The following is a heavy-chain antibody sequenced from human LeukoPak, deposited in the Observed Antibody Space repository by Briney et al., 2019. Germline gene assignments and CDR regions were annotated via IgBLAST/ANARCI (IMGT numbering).Heavy chain of an antibody. Sequence: ASVEVSCKASGYTFTGYYMHWVRQAPGQGLEWKGWISAYNGNTNYAQKLQGRVTMTTDTSTSTAYMELRSLRSDDTAVYYCARDRAAMDVWGKGTTVTVSS. J-gene: IGHJ6*04. CDR3: ARDRAAMDV. D-gene: IGHD6-25*01. V-gene: IGHV1-18*04. CDR2: ISAYNGNT. CDR1: GYTFTGYY.